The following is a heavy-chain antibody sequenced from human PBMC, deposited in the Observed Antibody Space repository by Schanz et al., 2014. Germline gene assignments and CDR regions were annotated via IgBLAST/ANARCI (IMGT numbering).Heavy chain of an antibody. V-gene: IGHV3-33*01. D-gene: IGHD2-21*01. CDR3: ARDLPYCDGGKCYSDGFDI. CDR2: IWYDENNK. CDR1: GFTFSSYG. Sequence: QVQLVESGGGVVQFGRSLRLSCVASGFTFSSYGMHWVRQAPGKGLEWVAVIWYDENNKYYADSVKGRFTMSRDNSKNTLYLQMNSLRAEDTAVYYCARDLPYCDGGKCYSDGFDIWGQGTLXTISS. J-gene: IGHJ3*02.